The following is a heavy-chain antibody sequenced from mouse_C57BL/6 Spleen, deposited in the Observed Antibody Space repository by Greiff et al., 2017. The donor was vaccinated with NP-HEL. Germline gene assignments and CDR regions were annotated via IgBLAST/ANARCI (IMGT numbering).Heavy chain of an antibody. V-gene: IGHV5-17*01. J-gene: IGHJ2*01. CDR3: ARAYYGSSYGDY. CDR1: GFTFSDYG. Sequence: EVKLMESGGGLVKPGGSLKLSCAASGFTFSDYGMHWVRQAPEKGLEWVAYISSGSSTIYYADTVKGRFTISRDNAKNTLFLQMTSLRSEDTAMYYCARAYYGSSYGDYWGQGTTLTVSS. D-gene: IGHD1-1*01. CDR2: ISSGSSTI.